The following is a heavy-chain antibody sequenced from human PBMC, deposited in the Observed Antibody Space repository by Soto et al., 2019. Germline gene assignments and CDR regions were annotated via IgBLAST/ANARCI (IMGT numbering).Heavy chain of an antibody. D-gene: IGHD5-12*01. J-gene: IGHJ6*02. CDR2: IYYSGST. Sequence: QVQLQESGPGLVKLSQTLSLTCTVSGGSISSGGYYWSWIRQHPGKGLEWIGYIYYSGSTYYNPSLKSRVTISVDTSKNQFSLKLSSVTAADTAVYYCARRFGKATILEDVWGQGTTVTVSS. CDR1: GGSISSGGYY. CDR3: ARRFGKATILEDV. V-gene: IGHV4-31*03.